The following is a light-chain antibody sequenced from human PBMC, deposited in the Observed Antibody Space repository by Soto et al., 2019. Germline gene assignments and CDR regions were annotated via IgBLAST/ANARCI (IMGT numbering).Light chain of an antibody. V-gene: IGKV3-11*01. J-gene: IGKJ5*01. CDR3: QQRASWVT. CDR2: DAS. CDR1: QSISRY. Sequence: ETVVTQAPTTLSLSRGGPNTLSCRARQSISRYLAWYQQKPGQPPRILIYDASIRATAIPASFRGSGSETDSTLTIRSLEPEDFAVYYCQQRASWVTXGQGTRLEI.